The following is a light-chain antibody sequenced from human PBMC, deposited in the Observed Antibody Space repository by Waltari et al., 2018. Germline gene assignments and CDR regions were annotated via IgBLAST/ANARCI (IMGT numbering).Light chain of an antibody. J-gene: IGKJ1*01. CDR3: QQYNSYPRT. V-gene: IGKV1-5*03. Sequence: DIQMTQSPSTLSASVGDRVTITCRASQSIGRWLDWYQQKPGKAPKLLIHRASSLESGVPSRFSGSGSETDFTFTISSLQPDDFATYYCQQYNSYPRTFGQGTKVEIK. CDR2: RAS. CDR1: QSIGRW.